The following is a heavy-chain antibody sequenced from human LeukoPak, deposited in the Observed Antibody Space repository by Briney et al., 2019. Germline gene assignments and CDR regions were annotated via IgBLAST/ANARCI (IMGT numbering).Heavy chain of an antibody. CDR3: ARGYDSNGYIYYYYYMDV. Sequence: SETLSLTCTVSGVSISSYYWSWIRQPPGKGLEWIGEINHSGSTNYNPSLKSRLTISVDTSKNQFSLKLSSVTAADTAVYYCARGYDSNGYIYYYYYMDVWGKGTTVTVSS. CDR1: GVSISSYY. CDR2: INHSGST. V-gene: IGHV4-34*01. J-gene: IGHJ6*03. D-gene: IGHD3-22*01.